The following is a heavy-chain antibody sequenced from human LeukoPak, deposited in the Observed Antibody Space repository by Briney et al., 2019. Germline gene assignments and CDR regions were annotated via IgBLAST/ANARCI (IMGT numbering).Heavy chain of an antibody. J-gene: IGHJ4*02. CDR3: AKSKYSSDGYFDY. CDR1: GFTFSSYG. Sequence: PGGSLRLSCAASGFTFSSYGMHWVRQAPGKGLEWVAVISYDGSNKYYADSVKGRFTISRDNSKNTLYLQMNSLRAEDTAVYYCAKSKYSSDGYFDYWGQGTLVTVSS. D-gene: IGHD6-25*01. CDR2: ISYDGSNK. V-gene: IGHV3-30*18.